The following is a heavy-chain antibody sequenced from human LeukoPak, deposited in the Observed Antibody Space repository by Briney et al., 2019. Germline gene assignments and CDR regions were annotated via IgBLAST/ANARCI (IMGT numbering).Heavy chain of an antibody. V-gene: IGHV1-18*01. D-gene: IGHD5-18*01. Sequence: GASVKVSCKASGYTFTSYGISWVRQAPGQGLEWMGWISAYNGNTNYAQKLQGRVTMTTDTSTSTAYMELRSLRSDDTAVYYCARDITYSYGRHNWFDPWGHGTLVTVSS. J-gene: IGHJ5*02. CDR3: ARDITYSYGRHNWFDP. CDR1: GYTFTSYG. CDR2: ISAYNGNT.